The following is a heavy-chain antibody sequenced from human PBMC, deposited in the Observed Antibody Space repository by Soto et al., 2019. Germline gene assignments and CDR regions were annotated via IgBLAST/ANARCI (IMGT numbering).Heavy chain of an antibody. CDR1: GYTFTSYD. V-gene: IGHV1-8*01. CDR3: ARGLYYDLADYYYYYMDV. J-gene: IGHJ6*03. CDR2: VNPNSGNT. D-gene: IGHD3-3*01. Sequence: GASVKVSCKASGYTFTSYDINWVRQATGQGLEWMRWVNPNSGNTGYAQKFQGRVTMTTDTSTSTAYMELRSLRSDDTAVYYCARGLYYDLADYYYYYMDVWGKGTTVTVSS.